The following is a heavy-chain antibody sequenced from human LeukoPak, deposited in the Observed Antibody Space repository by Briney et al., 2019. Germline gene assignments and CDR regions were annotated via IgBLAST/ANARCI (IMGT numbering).Heavy chain of an antibody. CDR3: ARIKAALIDY. CDR1: GGSISSSSYY. V-gene: IGHV4-39*01. J-gene: IGHJ4*02. Sequence: SETLSLTCTVSGGSISSSSYYWGWIRQPPGKGLEWIGSIYYSGSTYYNPSIKSRVTISVDTSKNQFSLKLSSVTAADTAVYYCARIKAALIDYWGQGTLVIVSS. D-gene: IGHD6-6*01. CDR2: IYYSGST.